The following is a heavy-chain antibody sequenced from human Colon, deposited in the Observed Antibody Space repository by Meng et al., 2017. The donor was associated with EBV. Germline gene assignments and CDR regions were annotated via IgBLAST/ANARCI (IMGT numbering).Heavy chain of an antibody. J-gene: IGHJ5*02. CDR1: GVSIGRYC. Sequence: QPTVLGPVRLSDALSLSCAVSGVSIGRYCWSWIRQPQGKGLEWIGYIYYSGSNNHNPTRKIRVTIAVDTSKNQFSLKLSSGTAADTAVYYCARHFINWFDPWGQGTLVTVSS. V-gene: IGHV4-59*08. CDR2: IYYSGSN. CDR3: ARHFINWFDP.